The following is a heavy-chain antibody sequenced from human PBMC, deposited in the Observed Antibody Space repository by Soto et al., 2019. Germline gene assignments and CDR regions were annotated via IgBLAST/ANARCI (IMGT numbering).Heavy chain of an antibody. CDR3: ARNMDDYYGRGSGNGHGV. Sequence: QVQLVQSGAEVKEPGDSVRVSCEASGYTFTAYHIHWVRQAPGQGLEWMGWINPKFGDTTYAQDFQGRVSMTRDMSIRTVYMELSRLTSDDTAIYYCARNMDDYYGRGSGNGHGVWGQGTTVTVFS. D-gene: IGHD3-10*02. CDR2: INPKFGDT. J-gene: IGHJ6*02. CDR1: GYTFTAYH. V-gene: IGHV1-2*02.